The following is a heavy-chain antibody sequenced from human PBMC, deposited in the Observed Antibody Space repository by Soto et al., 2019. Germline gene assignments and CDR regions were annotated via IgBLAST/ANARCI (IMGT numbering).Heavy chain of an antibody. D-gene: IGHD6-19*01. CDR3: ARELGFDAVARMDV. CDR1: GVTFSSYS. Sequence: EVQLEESGGGLVQPGGSLRLSCTASGVTFSSYSMVWVRQAPGKGLEWVSYISSSSSSIYYADSVKGRFTTSRDNDKNSTYLQMNSLRVEDTGVYYCARELGFDAVARMDVWGQGTTVTVSS. CDR2: ISSSSSSI. J-gene: IGHJ6*02. V-gene: IGHV3-48*01.